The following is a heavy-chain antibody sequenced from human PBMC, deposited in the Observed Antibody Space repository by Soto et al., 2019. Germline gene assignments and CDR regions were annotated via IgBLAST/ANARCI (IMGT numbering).Heavy chain of an antibody. CDR1: GGSISSSSYY. D-gene: IGHD3-10*01. Sequence: QLQLQESGPGLVKPSETLSLTCTVSGGSISSSSYYWGWIRQPPVKGLEWIGSIYYSGSTYYNPSLKSRVTISVDTSKNQFSLKLSSVTAAATAVYYCARHSYYYGSTYGCWLDPWGQGTLVTVSS. CDR3: ARHSYYYGSTYGCWLDP. V-gene: IGHV4-39*01. J-gene: IGHJ5*02. CDR2: IYYSGST.